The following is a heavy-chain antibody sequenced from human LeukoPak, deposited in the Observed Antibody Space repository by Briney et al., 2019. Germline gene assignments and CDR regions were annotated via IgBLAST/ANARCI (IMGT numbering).Heavy chain of an antibody. CDR1: GGSISSGGYY. J-gene: IGHJ3*02. CDR3: ARDVVVTSSPDAFDI. Sequence: SETLSLTCTVSGGSISSGGYYYTWIRQHPGKGLEWIGSISNSGTTSYNPSLKSRVSISLDTSNNHFSLRLGSVTAADTAVYFCARDVVVTSSPDAFDIWGQGTMVTVSS. CDR2: ISNSGTT. V-gene: IGHV4-31*03. D-gene: IGHD2-21*02.